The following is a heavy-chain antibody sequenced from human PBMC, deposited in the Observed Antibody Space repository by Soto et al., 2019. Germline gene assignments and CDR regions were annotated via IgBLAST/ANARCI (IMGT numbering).Heavy chain of an antibody. CDR3: TRIYCTTTSCFITGMDV. J-gene: IGHJ6*02. CDR2: ISHSGDT. CDR1: GYFITNVYH. Sequence: KPSETLSLTCAVSGYFITNVYHWGWMPQPPGKDLEGIGTISHSGDTYYNPSLKRRVTISIDTSKNHLSLILSSVTAADTATYYCTRIYCTTTSCFITGMDVWGQGTTVTVSS. V-gene: IGHV4-38-2*01. D-gene: IGHD2-2*01.